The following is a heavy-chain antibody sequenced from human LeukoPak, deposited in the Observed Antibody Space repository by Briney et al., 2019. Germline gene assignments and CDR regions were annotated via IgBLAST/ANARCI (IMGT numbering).Heavy chain of an antibody. CDR3: GTGDPRFDY. Sequence: PGGSLRLSCAASGFSFSTYSMNWVRQAPGKGLQGVSYISSGSSAIYYTDSVKGRFTITRDDAKNSVYLQMNSLRTEDTAVYYCGTGDPRFDYWGQGILVTVSS. D-gene: IGHD7-27*01. CDR1: GFSFSTYS. J-gene: IGHJ4*02. V-gene: IGHV3-48*01. CDR2: ISSGSSAI.